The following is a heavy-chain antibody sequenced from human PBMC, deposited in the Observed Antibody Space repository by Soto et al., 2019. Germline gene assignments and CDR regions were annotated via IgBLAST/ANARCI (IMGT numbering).Heavy chain of an antibody. CDR2: IRSKANSYAT. J-gene: IGHJ3*02. D-gene: IGHD3-9*01. CDR3: TRLMTGDAFDI. CDR1: GFTFSGSA. Sequence: GGSLRLSCAASGFTFSGSAMHWVRQASGKGLEWVGRIRSKANSYATAYAASVKGRFTISRDDSKNTAYLQMNSLKTEDTAVYYCTRLMTGDAFDIWGQGTMVTVSS. V-gene: IGHV3-73*01.